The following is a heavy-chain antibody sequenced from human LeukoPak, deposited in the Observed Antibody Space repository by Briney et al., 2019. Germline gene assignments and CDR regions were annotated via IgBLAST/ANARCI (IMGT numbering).Heavy chain of an antibody. Sequence: SETLSLTCTVSGGSISSYYWSWIRQPPGKGLEWIGYIYYSGSTNYNPSLKSRVTISVDTSKNQFSLKLSAVTAADTAVYYCASSNKDSSGYYYGMDVWGQGTTVTVSS. CDR1: GGSISSYY. CDR3: ASSNKDSSGYYYGMDV. J-gene: IGHJ6*02. D-gene: IGHD3-22*01. V-gene: IGHV4-59*01. CDR2: IYYSGST.